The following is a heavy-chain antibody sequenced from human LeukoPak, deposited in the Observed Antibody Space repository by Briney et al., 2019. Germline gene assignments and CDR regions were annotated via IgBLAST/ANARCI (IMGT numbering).Heavy chain of an antibody. Sequence: SETLSLTCTVSGGSISGYYWSWIRLPPGKGLEWIAYIYYTGTTSYNPSLKRRVTASVDTSKNHFSLKLSSVTAADTAVYYCARSGSRYGADAFDIWGRGTMVTVSS. D-gene: IGHD5-18*01. CDR2: IYYTGTT. CDR1: GGSISGYY. J-gene: IGHJ3*02. V-gene: IGHV4-59*08. CDR3: ARSGSRYGADAFDI.